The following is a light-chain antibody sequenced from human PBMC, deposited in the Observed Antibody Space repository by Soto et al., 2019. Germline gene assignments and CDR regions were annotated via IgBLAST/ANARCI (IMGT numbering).Light chain of an antibody. CDR1: SSDVGGYKF. CDR2: EVT. Sequence: QSVLTQPASVSGSPGQSITISCTGTSSDVGGYKFVSWYQQHPGKVPKLLIYEVTNRPSGVSNRFSGSKSGNTASLTISGLQAEDEADYCCSSYAGSSPLYVFGTGTKVTVL. J-gene: IGLJ1*01. CDR3: SSYAGSSPLYV. V-gene: IGLV2-14*01.